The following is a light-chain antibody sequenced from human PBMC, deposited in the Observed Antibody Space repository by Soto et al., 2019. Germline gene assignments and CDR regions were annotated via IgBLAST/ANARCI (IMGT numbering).Light chain of an antibody. CDR1: QSIRTW. Sequence: DIQMTQSPSTVSASVGDGVTITCRASQSIRTWLAWYQQKPGKAPKLLIYDASTLESGVSSGFSGSGSGTEFTLTISSLQPDDFATYYCQQYISYPYTFGQGTKLEIK. CDR2: DAS. CDR3: QQYISYPYT. J-gene: IGKJ2*01. V-gene: IGKV1-5*01.